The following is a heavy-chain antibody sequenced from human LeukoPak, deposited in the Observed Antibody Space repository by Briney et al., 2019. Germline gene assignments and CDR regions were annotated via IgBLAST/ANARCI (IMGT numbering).Heavy chain of an antibody. Sequence: PGGSLRLSCAASGFTVSSNYMSWVRKAPGKGLEWVSVIYSGGTTYSADSVKGRFTISRDNSKNTLYLQMNSLRAEDTAVYYCARQAGIAAAGTGAFDIWGQGTMVTVSS. CDR3: ARQAGIAAAGTGAFDI. D-gene: IGHD6-13*01. CDR2: IYSGGTT. V-gene: IGHV3-53*01. J-gene: IGHJ3*02. CDR1: GFTVSSNY.